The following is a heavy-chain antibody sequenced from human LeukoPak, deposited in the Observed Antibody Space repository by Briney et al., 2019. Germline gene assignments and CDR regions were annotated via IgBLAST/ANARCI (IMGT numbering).Heavy chain of an antibody. J-gene: IGHJ4*02. V-gene: IGHV4-61*09. D-gene: IGHD6-19*01. Sequence: SQTLSLTCTVSGASINSGSYYWRWLRQPAGKGLEFIGHFYSSGSTNYNPSLKSRVSISVDTSKNQFSLEVTSVTAADTAVYYCATDFGDSSGWYRFWGQGTLVAASS. CDR1: GASINSGSYY. CDR3: ATDFGDSSGWYRF. CDR2: FYSSGST.